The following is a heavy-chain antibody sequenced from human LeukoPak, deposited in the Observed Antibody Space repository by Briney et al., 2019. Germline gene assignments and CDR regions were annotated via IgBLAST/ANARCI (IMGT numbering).Heavy chain of an antibody. Sequence: SETLSLTCAVYGGSFSAYYWSWIRQPPGKGLEWIGETHHSGSSSYNPSLKSRVTMSINTSKSQFSLRLTSVTAADTAIYYCARNGDYSLGSWGQGTLVTVSS. CDR1: GGSFSAYY. CDR2: THHSGSS. D-gene: IGHD4-17*01. CDR3: ARNGDYSLGS. J-gene: IGHJ4*02. V-gene: IGHV4-34*01.